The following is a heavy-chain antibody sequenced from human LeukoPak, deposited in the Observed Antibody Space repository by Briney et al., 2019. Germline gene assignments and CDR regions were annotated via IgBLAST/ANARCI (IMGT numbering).Heavy chain of an antibody. CDR2: IYPGDSDT. D-gene: IGHD2-8*02. CDR3: ARRGGVEKYYYYYMDV. V-gene: IGHV5-51*01. CDR1: GYSFTSYW. Sequence: GESLKISCKGSGYSFTSYWIAWVRQMPGKGLEWMEIIYPGDSDTRYSPSFQGQVTISADKSISTAYLQWSSLKASDTAMYYCARRGGVEKYYYYYMDVWGRGTTVTVSS. J-gene: IGHJ6*03.